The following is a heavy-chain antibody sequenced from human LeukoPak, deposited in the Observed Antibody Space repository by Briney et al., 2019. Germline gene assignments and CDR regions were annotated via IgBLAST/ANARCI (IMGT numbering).Heavy chain of an antibody. CDR1: GFTFSTYG. V-gene: IGHV3-23*01. J-gene: IGHJ4*02. Sequence: GGSLRLSCAVSGFTFSTYGMSWVRQAPGKGLEWVSAISDSGTTYYSDSVKGRFTISRDNSKNTLSLKMNTLKAEDTAVYYCAKRSDYGGNRNYLDYWGQGTPVTVSS. CDR3: AKRSDYGGNRNYLDY. D-gene: IGHD4-23*01. CDR2: ISDSGTT.